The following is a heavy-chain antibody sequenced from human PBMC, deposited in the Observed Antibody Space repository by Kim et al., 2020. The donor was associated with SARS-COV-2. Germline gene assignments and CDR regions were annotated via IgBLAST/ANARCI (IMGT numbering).Heavy chain of an antibody. V-gene: IGHV1-18*01. CDR3: ARDGQQWLASHDY. Sequence: ARKLRGRVTMTTDTSTSTAYMELRSLRSDDTAVYYCARDGQQWLASHDYWGQGTLVTVSS. D-gene: IGHD6-19*01. J-gene: IGHJ4*02.